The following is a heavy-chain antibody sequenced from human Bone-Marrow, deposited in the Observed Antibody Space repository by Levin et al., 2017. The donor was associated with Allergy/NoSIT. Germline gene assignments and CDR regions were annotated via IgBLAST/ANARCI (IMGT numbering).Heavy chain of an antibody. J-gene: IGHJ6*02. CDR1: GFTFSNYA. CDR2: ISDDGSKN. CDR3: ARSGLGGIYFHYGMDV. Sequence: GESLKISCTASGFTFSNYAMHWIRQAPGKGLEWVALISDDGSKNYYANSVKGRFTVSRDNSKSTLYLQMNSLRAEDTALFYCARSGLGGIYFHYGMDVWGPGTTVTVS. V-gene: IGHV3-30*03. D-gene: IGHD3-3*01.